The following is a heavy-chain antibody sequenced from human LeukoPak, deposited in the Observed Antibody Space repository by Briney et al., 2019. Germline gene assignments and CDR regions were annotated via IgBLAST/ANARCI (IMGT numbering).Heavy chain of an antibody. CDR1: GGSISSYY. D-gene: IGHD2-21*02. V-gene: IGHV4-59*01. Sequence: SETLSLTCTVSGGSISSYYWSWIRQPPGKGLEWIGYIYYSGSTNYNPSLKSRVTISVDTSKNQFSLKLSSVTAADTAVYYCARAYCGGDCYALQEDYYYGMDVRGQGTTVTVSS. CDR3: ARAYCGGDCYALQEDYYYGMDV. J-gene: IGHJ6*02. CDR2: IYYSGST.